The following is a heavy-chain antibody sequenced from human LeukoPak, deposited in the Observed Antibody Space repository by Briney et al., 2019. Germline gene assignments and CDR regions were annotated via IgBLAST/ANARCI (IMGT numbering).Heavy chain of an antibody. CDR2: IYPGDSYT. CDR1: GYSFTSYW. CDR3: AGRSGSDALDL. Sequence: GESLKISCKGSGYSFTSYWIAWVRQMPGKGLEWMGIIYPGDSYTTYSPSFQGQVTISADKSISTAYLQWRSLKASDTAMYYCAGRSGSDALDLWGQGTRLTVSS. J-gene: IGHJ3*01. D-gene: IGHD3-10*01. V-gene: IGHV5-51*01.